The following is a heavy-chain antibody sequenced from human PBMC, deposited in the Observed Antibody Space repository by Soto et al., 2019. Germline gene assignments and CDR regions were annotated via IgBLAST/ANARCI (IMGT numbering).Heavy chain of an antibody. D-gene: IGHD6-6*01. CDR3: ARAREVTFIRMPSSH. V-gene: IGHV3-23*01. CDR2: IGGSGDGT. Sequence: PGGSLRLSCAASGFTFDGYAMSWVRQAPGKGPQWVSSIGGSGDGTYYADSVKGRFTISRDNSKNTLYLQMNSLRAEDTAVYYCARAREVTFIRMPSSHWGQGTQGTVSP. J-gene: IGHJ4*02. CDR1: GFTFDGYA.